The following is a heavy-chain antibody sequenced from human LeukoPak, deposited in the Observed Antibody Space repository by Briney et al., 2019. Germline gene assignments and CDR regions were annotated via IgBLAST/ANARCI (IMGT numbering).Heavy chain of an antibody. CDR2: IRYDGSNK. D-gene: IGHD2-2*01. CDR3: AKMEYQRYYFDY. V-gene: IGHV3-30*02. Sequence: PGGSLRLSCAASGLTFSSYGMHWVRQDPGKGLEWVAFIRYDGSNKYYADSVKGRFTISRDNSKNTLYLQMNSLRAEDTAVYYCAKMEYQRYYFDYWGQGTLVTVSS. CDR1: GLTFSSYG. J-gene: IGHJ4*02.